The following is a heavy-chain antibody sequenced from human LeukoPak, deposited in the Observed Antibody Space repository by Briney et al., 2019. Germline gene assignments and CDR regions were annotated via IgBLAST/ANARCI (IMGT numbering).Heavy chain of an antibody. D-gene: IGHD3-9*01. Sequence: PGGSLRLFCAASGFTFSSYSMNWVRQAPGKGLEWVSSISSSSSYIYYADSVKGRFTISRDNAKNSLYLQMNSLRAEDTAVFYCARLLDWRFDYWGQGTLVTVSS. CDR1: GFTFSSYS. J-gene: IGHJ4*02. CDR3: ARLLDWRFDY. V-gene: IGHV3-21*01. CDR2: ISSSSSYI.